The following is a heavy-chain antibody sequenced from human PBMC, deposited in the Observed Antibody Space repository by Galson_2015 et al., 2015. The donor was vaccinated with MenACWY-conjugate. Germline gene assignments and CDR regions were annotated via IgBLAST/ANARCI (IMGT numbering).Heavy chain of an antibody. CDR1: GFTFSSYS. V-gene: IGHV3-21*01. CDR3: ARDPGQWLVRFVLDY. Sequence: SLRLSCAASGFTFSSYSMNWVRQAPGKGLEWVSSISSSSSYIYYADSVKGRFTISRDNAKNSLYLQMNSLRAEDTAVYYCARDPGQWLVRFVLDYWGQGTLVTVSS. D-gene: IGHD6-19*01. CDR2: ISSSSSYI. J-gene: IGHJ4*02.